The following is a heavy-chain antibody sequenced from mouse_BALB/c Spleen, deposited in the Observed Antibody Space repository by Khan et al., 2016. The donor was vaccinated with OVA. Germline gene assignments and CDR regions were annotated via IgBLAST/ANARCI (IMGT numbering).Heavy chain of an antibody. V-gene: IGHV1-4*01. Sequence: QVQLKEFGAELARPGASVKMSCKASGYIFTSYMMHWVKQRPGQGLEWIGDINPSSGYNNYNQKFKDKATLTADKSSSTAYMQLSSLTSEDSAVYYCTRGGYGSFGYWGQGTLVTVSA. CDR2: INPSSGYN. D-gene: IGHD1-1*01. J-gene: IGHJ3*01. CDR3: TRGGYGSFGY. CDR1: GYIFTSYM.